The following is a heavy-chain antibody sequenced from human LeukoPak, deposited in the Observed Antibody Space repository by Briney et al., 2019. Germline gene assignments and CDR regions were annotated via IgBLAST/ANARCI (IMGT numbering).Heavy chain of an antibody. CDR3: ARDSAAGVAGNWFDP. V-gene: IGHV4-39*02. J-gene: IGHJ5*02. Sequence: SETLSLTCTVSGGSISSSSYYWGWIRQPPRKGLEWIGTIYYSGSTYYNPSLKSRVTISVDTSKNQFSLKLSSVTAADTAVYYCARDSAAGVAGNWFDPWGEGTLVTVSS. D-gene: IGHD6-13*01. CDR1: GGSISSSSYY. CDR2: IYYSGST.